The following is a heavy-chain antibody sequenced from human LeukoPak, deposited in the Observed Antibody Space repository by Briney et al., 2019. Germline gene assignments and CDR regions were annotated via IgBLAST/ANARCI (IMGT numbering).Heavy chain of an antibody. V-gene: IGHV3-20*04. CDR3: ATTLRHGLLGLGSHKAPLPYAFDI. CDR1: GFTFDDYG. D-gene: IGHD1-7*01. CDR2: INWNGGST. Sequence: GGSLRLSCAASGFTFDDYGMSWVRQAPGKGLEWVSGINWNGGSTGYADSVKGRFTISRDNAKNSLYLQMNSLRAEDTALYYCATTLRHGLLGLGSHKAPLPYAFDIWGQGTMVTVSS. J-gene: IGHJ3*02.